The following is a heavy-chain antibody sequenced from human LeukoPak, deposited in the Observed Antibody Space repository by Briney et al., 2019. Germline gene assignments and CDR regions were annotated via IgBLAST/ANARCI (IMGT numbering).Heavy chain of an antibody. V-gene: IGHV3-30*04. CDR3: AREIMVTKAFDY. Sequence: GRSLRLSCAASGFTFSSYAMHWVRQAPGKGLEWVAVISYDGSNKYYADSVKGRFTIPRDNSKNTLYLQMNSLRAEDTAVYYCAREIMVTKAFDYWGQGTLVTVSS. J-gene: IGHJ4*02. CDR2: ISYDGSNK. D-gene: IGHD5-18*01. CDR1: GFTFSSYA.